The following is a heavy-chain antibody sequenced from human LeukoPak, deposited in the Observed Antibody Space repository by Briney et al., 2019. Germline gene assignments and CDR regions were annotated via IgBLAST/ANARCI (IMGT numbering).Heavy chain of an antibody. Sequence: GASVKVSCKASGYTFTSYDINWVRQATGQGLEWMGWMNPNSGNTGYAQKFQDRVTITWNTSISTAYMELSSLRSDDTAVYYCARTYSSGWHQYYYYYYGMDVWGQGTTVTVSS. CDR1: GYTFTSYD. J-gene: IGHJ6*02. D-gene: IGHD6-19*01. CDR2: MNPNSGNT. CDR3: ARTYSSGWHQYYYYYYGMDV. V-gene: IGHV1-8*01.